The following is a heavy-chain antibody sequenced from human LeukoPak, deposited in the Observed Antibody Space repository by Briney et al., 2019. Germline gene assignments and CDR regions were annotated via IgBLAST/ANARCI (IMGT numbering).Heavy chain of an antibody. CDR2: MNPNSGNT. V-gene: IGHV1-8*01. Sequence: GASVKVSCKASGYTFTSYDINWVRQATGQGLEWMGWMNPNSGNTGYAQKFQGRVTMTRNTSISTAYMELSSLRSEDTAMYYCARVRVTMVRGVIITSSYYYYYGMDVWGQGTTVTVSS. CDR3: ARVRVTMVRGVIITSSYYYYYGMDV. J-gene: IGHJ6*02. CDR1: GYTFTSYD. D-gene: IGHD3-10*01.